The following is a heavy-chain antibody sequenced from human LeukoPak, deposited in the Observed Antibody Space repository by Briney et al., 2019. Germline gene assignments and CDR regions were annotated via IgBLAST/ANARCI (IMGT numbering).Heavy chain of an antibody. D-gene: IGHD3-22*01. CDR2: INPSGGST. V-gene: IGHV1-46*01. J-gene: IGHJ4*02. Sequence: ASVKVSCKASGYTFTSYYMHWVRQAPGQGLEWMGIINPSGGSTSYAQKFQGRVTMTRDTSTSTVYMELSSLRSDDTAVYYCASLLTIGYDSSGYYYAYWGQGTLVTVSS. CDR3: ASLLTIGYDSSGYYYAY. CDR1: GYTFTSYY.